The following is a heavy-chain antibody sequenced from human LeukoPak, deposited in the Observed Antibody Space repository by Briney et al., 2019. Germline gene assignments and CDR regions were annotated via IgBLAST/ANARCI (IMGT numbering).Heavy chain of an antibody. CDR2: LYYSGST. CDR1: GGSISSSNYY. Sequence: PSETLSLTCSVSGGSISSSNYYWGWIRQPPGKGLEWIGSLYYSGSTHYTPSLKSRVTMSVDTSKNQFSLNLSSVTAADTAVYYCARHYYDSTGYYYFDYWGQGTLVTVSS. V-gene: IGHV4-39*01. D-gene: IGHD3-22*01. J-gene: IGHJ4*02. CDR3: ARHYYDSTGYYYFDY.